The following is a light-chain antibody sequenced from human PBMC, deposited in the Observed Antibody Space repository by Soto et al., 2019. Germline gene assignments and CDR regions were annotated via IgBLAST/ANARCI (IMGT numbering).Light chain of an antibody. Sequence: EILLTQSPGTLSLSPGERATLSCRASQSVSSNLAWYQQKPGQAPRLLIYGASTRATGIPARFSGSGSGTEFTLTISSLQSEDFAVYYCQQYNNWPLYTFGQGTKLEIK. V-gene: IGKV3-15*01. J-gene: IGKJ2*01. CDR2: GAS. CDR3: QQYNNWPLYT. CDR1: QSVSSN.